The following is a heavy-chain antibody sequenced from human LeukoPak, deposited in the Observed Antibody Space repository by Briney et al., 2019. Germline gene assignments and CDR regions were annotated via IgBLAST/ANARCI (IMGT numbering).Heavy chain of an antibody. CDR3: ARGSRIAAAGNFDH. CDR2: INHSGST. Sequence: SSETLSLTCAVYGGSFRGYYWSWIRQPPGKGLEWIGEINHSGSTNYNPSLKSRVTISVDTSKNQFSLKLSSVTAADTAVYYCARGSRIAAAGNFDHWGQGTLVTVSS. CDR1: GGSFRGYY. V-gene: IGHV4-34*01. J-gene: IGHJ4*02. D-gene: IGHD6-13*01.